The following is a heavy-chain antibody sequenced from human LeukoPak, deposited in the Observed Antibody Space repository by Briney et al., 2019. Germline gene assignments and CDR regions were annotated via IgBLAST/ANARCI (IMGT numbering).Heavy chain of an antibody. D-gene: IGHD3-22*01. J-gene: IGHJ4*02. V-gene: IGHV1-2*02. CDR2: INPNSGGT. CDR3: ASHDSSGYYYNFDY. CDR1: GYTFTGYY. Sequence: ASVKVSCKASGYTFTGYYMHWVRQAPGQGLEWMGWINPNSGGTNYAQKFQGRVTMTRDTSISTAYMELSRLRSDDTAVYYCASHDSSGYYYNFDYWGQGTLVTVSS.